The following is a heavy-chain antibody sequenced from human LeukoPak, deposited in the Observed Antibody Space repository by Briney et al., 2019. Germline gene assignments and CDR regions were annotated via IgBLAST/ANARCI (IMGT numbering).Heavy chain of an antibody. CDR1: GFTFDDYA. J-gene: IGHJ4*02. D-gene: IGHD3-9*01. CDR2: ISWNSGSI. CDR3: AKDPYYDILTGSHFDC. Sequence: GGSLRLSCAASGFTFDDYAVHWVRQAPGKGLEWVSGISWNSGSIGYADSVEGRFTISRDNAKNSLYLQMNSLRAEDTALYYCAKDPYYDILTGSHFDCWGQGTLVTVSS. V-gene: IGHV3-9*01.